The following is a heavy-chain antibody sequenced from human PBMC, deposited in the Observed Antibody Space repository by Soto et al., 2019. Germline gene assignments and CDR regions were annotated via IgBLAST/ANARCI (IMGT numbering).Heavy chain of an antibody. D-gene: IGHD3-16*01. CDR1: GFTVSNNY. J-gene: IGHJ4*02. Sequence: EEQLVESGGDLVQPGGSLRLSCAASGFTVSNNYMSWVRQAPGKGLEWVSLIYSGGSTYYADSVKGRFTISRDSSKNTLCLQMNSLRAEDTAMYYSAAYSHEGYWGQGTLVTVSS. V-gene: IGHV3-66*01. CDR2: IYSGGST. CDR3: AAYSHEGY.